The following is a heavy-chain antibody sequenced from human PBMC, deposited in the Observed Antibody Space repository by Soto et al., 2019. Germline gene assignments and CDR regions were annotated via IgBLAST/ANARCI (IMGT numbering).Heavy chain of an antibody. J-gene: IGHJ4*02. Sequence: SEPLSLTCSFYRGSFSGYYSSLILHPPGKGLELIGEINHSGSTNHNPSLKSRVTISVDTSKNQFSLKLSSVTAADTAVYYCARGRFEYTTIDYWGQGTLVTVSS. CDR2: INHSGST. CDR3: ARGRFEYTTIDY. D-gene: IGHD6-6*01. V-gene: IGHV4-34*01. CDR1: RGSFSGYY.